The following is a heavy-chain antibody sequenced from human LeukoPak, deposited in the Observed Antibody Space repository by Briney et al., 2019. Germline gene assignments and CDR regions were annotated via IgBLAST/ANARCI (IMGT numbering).Heavy chain of an antibody. J-gene: IGHJ3*02. D-gene: IGHD3-22*01. CDR1: GGSISSGGYY. CDR2: VYYSGST. V-gene: IGHV4-31*03. CDR3: ARDRRAYYYDSSGYYAFDI. Sequence: SQTLSLTCTVSGGSISSGGYYWSWIRQHPGKGLEWIGYVYYSGSTYYNPSLKSRVTISVDTSKNQFSLKLSSVTAADTAVYYCARDRRAYYYDSSGYYAFDIWGQGTMVTVSS.